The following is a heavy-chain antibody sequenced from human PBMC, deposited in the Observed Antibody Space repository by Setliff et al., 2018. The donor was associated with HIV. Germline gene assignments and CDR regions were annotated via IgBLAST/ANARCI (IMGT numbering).Heavy chain of an antibody. D-gene: IGHD3-16*01. V-gene: IGHV4-59*11. CDR2: IDYSEST. Sequence: SETLSLTCTVPGGSINDQYFSWIRQPPGKGLEWIGSIDYSESTKYNPSLNSRGTISLDKPKNELSLKLTSVTAADTAVYYCARHNVITYGGLLFDYYYYGLDVWVPETLLVTVSS. J-gene: IGHJ6*02. CDR3: ARHNVITYGGLLFDYYYYGLDV. CDR1: GGSINDQY.